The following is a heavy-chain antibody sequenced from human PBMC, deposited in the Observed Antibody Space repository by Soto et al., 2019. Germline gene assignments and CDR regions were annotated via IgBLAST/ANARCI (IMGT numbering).Heavy chain of an antibody. J-gene: IGHJ6*02. CDR1: GFTFTNYA. V-gene: IGHV3-30-3*01. CDR2: ISYDGSSE. D-gene: IGHD3-10*01. Sequence: QVQLVESGGGVVQPGRSLRLSCAASGFTFTNYAMFWVRQAPGTGLEWVALISYDGSSEYYADSVKGRFTVSRDNSKNTLYLQLNSLRPEDTAVYYCASPVTGFSLRAYYYGMDVWGQGTTVTVSS. CDR3: ASPVTGFSLRAYYYGMDV.